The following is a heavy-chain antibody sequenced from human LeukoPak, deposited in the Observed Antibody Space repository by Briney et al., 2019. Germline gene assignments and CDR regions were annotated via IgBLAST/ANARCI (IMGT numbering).Heavy chain of an antibody. Sequence: GGSLRLSCAASGFTFSSYAMHWVRQVPGKGLEWVAVISYDGSNKYYADSVKGRFTISRDNSKNTLYLQMNSLRAEDTAVYYCASLADVDTAMVTVFGQSNDYWGQGTLVTVSS. CDR1: GFTFSSYA. V-gene: IGHV3-30*04. CDR3: ASLADVDTAMVTVFGQSNDY. CDR2: ISYDGSNK. D-gene: IGHD5-18*01. J-gene: IGHJ4*02.